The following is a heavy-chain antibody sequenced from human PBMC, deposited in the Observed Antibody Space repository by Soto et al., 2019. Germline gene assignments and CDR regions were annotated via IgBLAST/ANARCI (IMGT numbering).Heavy chain of an antibody. J-gene: IGHJ4*02. CDR3: ARDWEFGY. CDR2: INPSGDST. V-gene: IGHV1-46*01. Sequence: QVQLVQSGAEVKKPGASVKVSCKASGYTFSSFYMHWVRQAPGQGLEWMGVINPSGDSTTYAQRFQGRISMTRDTSTRTLYMLLSSLRSEDTAVYYCARDWEFGYWGQGPLVTVSS. D-gene: IGHD3-10*01. CDR1: GYTFSSFY.